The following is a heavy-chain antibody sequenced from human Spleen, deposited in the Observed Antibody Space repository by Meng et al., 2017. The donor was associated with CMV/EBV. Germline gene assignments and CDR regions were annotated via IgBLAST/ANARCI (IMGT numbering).Heavy chain of an antibody. D-gene: IGHD3/OR15-3a*01. V-gene: IGHV3-30*04. CDR3: ARDFLSWLSSFYFYGMDV. CDR1: GFTFSTYP. CDR2: ISHDGTNK. J-gene: IGHJ6*02. Sequence: GGSLRLSCAASGFTFSTYPMHWVRQAPGKGLEWVAVISHDGTNKYYADSAKGRFTISRDNSKNTLYLQMNSLRVEDTAIYYCARDFLSWLSSFYFYGMDVWGPGTTVTVSS.